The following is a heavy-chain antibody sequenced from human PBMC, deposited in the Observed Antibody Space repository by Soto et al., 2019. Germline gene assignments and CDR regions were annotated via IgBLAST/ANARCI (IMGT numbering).Heavy chain of an antibody. J-gene: IGHJ4*02. V-gene: IGHV3-30*18. CDR1: GFTFSTYG. CDR2: ISYDGSKK. CDR3: AKDLSSSDDY. Sequence: GGSLRLSCAASGFTFSTYGMHWVRQAPGKGLEWVTVISYDGSKKYYADSVKGRFTISRDNYKNTLYLQMNSLRAEDTAVYYCAKDLSSSDDYWGQGTLVTVSS. D-gene: IGHD6-6*01.